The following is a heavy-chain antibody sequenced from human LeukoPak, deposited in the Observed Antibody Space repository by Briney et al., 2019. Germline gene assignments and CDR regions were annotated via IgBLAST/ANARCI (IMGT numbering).Heavy chain of an antibody. D-gene: IGHD3-16*02. CDR1: GFTFSSYG. CDR2: ISYDGSNK. J-gene: IGHJ6*02. CDR3: AKDQSPITFGGVIVHYYYYYGMDV. Sequence: GGSLRLSCAASGFTFSSYGMHWVRQAPGKGLEWVAVISYDGSNKYYADSGKGRITISRDNSKNTLYLQMNSLRAEDTAVYYCAKDQSPITFGGVIVHYYYYYGMDVWGQGTTVTVSS. V-gene: IGHV3-30*18.